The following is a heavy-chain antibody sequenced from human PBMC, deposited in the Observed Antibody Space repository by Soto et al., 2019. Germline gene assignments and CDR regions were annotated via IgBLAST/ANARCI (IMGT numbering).Heavy chain of an antibody. CDR3: AKGSRGYRPYYFDH. D-gene: IGHD3-22*01. CDR2: IVPIVDTS. V-gene: IGHV1-69*01. Sequence: SVKVSCKTSGGTFSSYAISWVRQAPGQGLEWMGGIVPIVDTSTYAQKFQGRVTITADESTSTVYMELSSLRSDDTAVYYCAKGSRGYRPYYFDHWGQGTLVTVSS. J-gene: IGHJ4*02. CDR1: GGTFSSYA.